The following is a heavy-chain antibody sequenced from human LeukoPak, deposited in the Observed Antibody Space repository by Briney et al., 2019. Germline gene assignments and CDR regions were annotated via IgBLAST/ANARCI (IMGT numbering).Heavy chain of an antibody. V-gene: IGHV4-4*07. CDR1: GGSFSGYY. J-gene: IGHJ6*03. Sequence: PSETLSLTCAVYGGSFSGYYWSWIRQPAGKGLEWIGRIYTSGSTNYNPSLKSRVTISVDTSKNQFSLKLSSVTAADTAVYYCARERYYYNYYMDVWGKGTTVTISS. CDR3: ARERYYYNYYMDV. CDR2: IYTSGST. D-gene: IGHD1-14*01.